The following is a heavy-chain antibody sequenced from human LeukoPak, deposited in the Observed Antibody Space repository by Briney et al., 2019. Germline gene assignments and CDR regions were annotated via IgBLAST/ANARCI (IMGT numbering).Heavy chain of an antibody. CDR1: GGPISSYY. D-gene: IGHD2-15*01. CDR2: IYYSGST. J-gene: IGHJ4*02. Sequence: SETLSLTCTVSGGPISSYYWSWIRQPPGKGLEWIGYIYYSGSTNYNPSLKSRVTISVDTSKNQFSLKLSSVTAADTAVYYCARVVGYTGHDYWGQGTLVTVSS. V-gene: IGHV4-59*01. CDR3: ARVVGYTGHDY.